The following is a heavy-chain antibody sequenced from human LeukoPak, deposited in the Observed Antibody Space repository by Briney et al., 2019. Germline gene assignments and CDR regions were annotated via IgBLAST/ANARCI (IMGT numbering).Heavy chain of an antibody. D-gene: IGHD6-13*01. J-gene: IGHJ5*02. Sequence: SSETLSLTCAVYGGSFSGYYWSWIRQPPGKGLEWIGYIYYSGSTNYNPSLKSRVTISVDTSKNQFSLKLSSVTAADTAVYYCARTIAAAGRWFDPWGQGTLVTVSS. CDR1: GGSFSGYY. CDR2: IYYSGST. V-gene: IGHV4-59*01. CDR3: ARTIAAAGRWFDP.